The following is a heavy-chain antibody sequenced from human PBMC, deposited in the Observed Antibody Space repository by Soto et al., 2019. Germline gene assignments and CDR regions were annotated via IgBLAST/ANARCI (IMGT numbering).Heavy chain of an antibody. D-gene: IGHD5-12*01. CDR2: ISGSVGST. Sequence: VSLTLLCEASGLTFSSYYTSWVRQAPGKGLEWVSAISGSVGSTYYADSVKGRFTISRDNSKNTLYLQMNSLRAEDTAVYYCAKDGRDGYNPWGQRTLVTVSS. CDR3: AKDGRDGYNP. J-gene: IGHJ5*02. V-gene: IGHV3-23*01. CDR1: GLTFSSYY.